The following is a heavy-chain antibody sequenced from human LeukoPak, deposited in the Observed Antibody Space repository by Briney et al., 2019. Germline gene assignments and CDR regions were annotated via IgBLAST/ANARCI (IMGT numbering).Heavy chain of an antibody. V-gene: IGHV5-51*01. Sequence: GESLKISCKGSGYSFTNYWIAWMRQMPGKGLEWMGIIYPGDSDTRYSPSFQGQVTISADKSISTAYLQWSSLKASDTAMYYCARQVYRYFDYWGQGTLVTVSS. CDR2: IYPGDSDT. J-gene: IGHJ4*02. D-gene: IGHD4-11*01. CDR3: ARQVYRYFDY. CDR1: GYSFTNYW.